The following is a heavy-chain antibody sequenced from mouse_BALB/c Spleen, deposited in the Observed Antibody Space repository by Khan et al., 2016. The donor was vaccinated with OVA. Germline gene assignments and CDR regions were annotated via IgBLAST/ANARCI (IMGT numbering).Heavy chain of an antibody. CDR3: ARLAYYYNGEGFAY. J-gene: IGHJ3*01. D-gene: IGHD1-1*01. CDR1: GFTFSTYG. CDR2: VSTGGGYT. Sequence: EVELVESGGDLVKPGGSLKLSCAASGFTFSTYGMSWVRQTPDKRLEWVATVSTGGGYTYYPDSVKGRFTISRDNAKNTLYLQMSSLKSEDTAMFYCARLAYYYNGEGFAYWGKGTLVTVSA. V-gene: IGHV5-6*01.